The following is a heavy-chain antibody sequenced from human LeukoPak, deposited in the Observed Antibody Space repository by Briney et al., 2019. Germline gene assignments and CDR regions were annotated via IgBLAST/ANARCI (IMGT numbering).Heavy chain of an antibody. V-gene: IGHV3-21*01. CDR3: ASVLVGATFAFDI. CDR1: GFTFSSYS. J-gene: IGHJ3*02. Sequence: PGGSQRLSCAASGFTFSSYSMNWVRQAPGKGLEWVSSISSSSSYIYYADSVKGRFTISRDNAKNSLYLQMNSLRAEDTAVYYCASVLVGATFAFDIWGQGTMVTVSS. D-gene: IGHD1-26*01. CDR2: ISSSSSYI.